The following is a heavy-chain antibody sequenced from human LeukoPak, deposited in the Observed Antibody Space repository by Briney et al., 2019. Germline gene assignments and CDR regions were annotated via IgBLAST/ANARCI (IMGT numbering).Heavy chain of an antibody. Sequence: KAGGSLRLSCVASGFAFSSYAMSWVRQAPGKGLEWVSAISGSGGSTYYADSVKGRFTISRDNSKNTLYLQMNSLRAEDTAVYYCAKDLHPTVQAFDIWGQGTMVTVSS. J-gene: IGHJ3*02. D-gene: IGHD4-17*01. CDR3: AKDLHPTVQAFDI. V-gene: IGHV3-23*01. CDR2: ISGSGGST. CDR1: GFAFSSYA.